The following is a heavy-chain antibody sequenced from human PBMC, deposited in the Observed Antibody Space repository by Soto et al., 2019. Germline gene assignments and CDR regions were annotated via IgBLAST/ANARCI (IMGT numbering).Heavy chain of an antibody. CDR1: GYTFTSYG. CDR2: ISAYNGNT. Sequence: GASVKVSCKASGYTFTSYGVSWVRQAPGQGLEWMGWISAYNGNTNYAQKLQGRVTMTTDTSTSTAYMELRSLRSDDTAVYYCARVGLRFLEWLPSPGPLGYGMDVWGQGTTVTVSS. J-gene: IGHJ6*02. D-gene: IGHD3-3*01. CDR3: ARVGLRFLEWLPSPGPLGYGMDV. V-gene: IGHV1-18*01.